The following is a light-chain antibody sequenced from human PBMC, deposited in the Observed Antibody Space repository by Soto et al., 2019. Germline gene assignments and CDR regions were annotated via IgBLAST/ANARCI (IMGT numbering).Light chain of an antibody. CDR1: QSVFYNSKNKNY. Sequence: DIVMTQPPNSLAVSLGERATINCKSSQSVFYNSKNKNYLAWYQQKPGQSPKLLVYWASTRESGVPDRFSGSGSGTDFTLTISTLQAEDVAVYYCQQYYTTPLTFGGGTKVEIK. V-gene: IGKV4-1*01. CDR2: WAS. CDR3: QQYYTTPLT. J-gene: IGKJ4*01.